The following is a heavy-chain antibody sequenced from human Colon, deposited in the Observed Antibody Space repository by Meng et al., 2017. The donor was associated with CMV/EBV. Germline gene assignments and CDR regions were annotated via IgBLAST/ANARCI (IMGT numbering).Heavy chain of an antibody. J-gene: IGHJ5*02. CDR1: GITFGSST. CDR3: VREIRRAWFDP. Sequence: LSGVGYGITFGSSTMSWVRQAPGKGLEWVASINSYAYNIGYADSVKGRFTISRDNAKNSLYLQMNSLGAEDTAVYFCVREIRRAWFDPWGQGTLVTVSS. V-gene: IGHV3-21*01. CDR2: INSYAYNI.